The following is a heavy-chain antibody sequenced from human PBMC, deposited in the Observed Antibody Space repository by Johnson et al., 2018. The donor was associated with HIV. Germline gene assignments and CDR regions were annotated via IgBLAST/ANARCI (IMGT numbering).Heavy chain of an antibody. D-gene: IGHD3-22*01. Sequence: VQLVESGGGLVKPGGSLRLSCAASGFTFSDYYMSWIRQAPGKGLEWVSAISGSGGSTYYADSAKGRFTISRDNSKNTLYLQMNSLRAEDTAVHYCAKVRYYDRDAFDIWGPGTLVTVSP. CDR1: GFTFSDYY. J-gene: IGHJ3*02. CDR2: ISGSGGST. V-gene: IGHV3-23*04. CDR3: AKVRYYDRDAFDI.